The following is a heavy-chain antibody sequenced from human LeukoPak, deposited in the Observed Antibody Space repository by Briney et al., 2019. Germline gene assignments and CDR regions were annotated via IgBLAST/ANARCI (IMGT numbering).Heavy chain of an antibody. CDR1: GFTFSNYG. D-gene: IGHD6-13*01. J-gene: IGHJ4*02. CDR3: APIAAAGSNY. CDR2: ISGSGGNT. V-gene: IGHV3-21*01. Sequence: PGGSLRLSCAASGFTFSNYGMNWVRQAPGKGLEWVSGISGSGGNTYYADSVKGRFTISRDNAKNSLYLQMNSLRAEDTAVYYCAPIAAAGSNYWGQGTPVTVSS.